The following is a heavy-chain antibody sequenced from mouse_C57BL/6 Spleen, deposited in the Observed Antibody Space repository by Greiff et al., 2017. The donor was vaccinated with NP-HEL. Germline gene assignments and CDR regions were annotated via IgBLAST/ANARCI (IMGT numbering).Heavy chain of an antibody. CDR2: IDPSDSYT. CDR1: GYTFTSYW. J-gene: IGHJ4*01. CDR3: ARHGSSLEAMDY. D-gene: IGHD1-1*01. V-gene: IGHV1-69*01. Sequence: QVQLQQPGAELVMPGASVKLSCKASGYTFTSYWMHWVKQRPGQGLEWIGEIDPSDSYTNYNQKFKGKSTLTVDKSSSTAYMQLSSLTSEDSAVYYCARHGSSLEAMDYWGQGTSVTVSS.